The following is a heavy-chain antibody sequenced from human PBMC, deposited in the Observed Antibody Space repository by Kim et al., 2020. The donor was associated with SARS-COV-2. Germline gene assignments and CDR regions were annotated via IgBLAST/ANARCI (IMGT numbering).Heavy chain of an antibody. CDR3: ARGFQGTPFWGFDP. J-gene: IGHJ5*02. D-gene: IGHD1-1*01. V-gene: IGHV1-46*01. Sequence: LHGRVTMTRDTSTSTVYMELSSLRSDDMAVYYCARGFQGTPFWGFDPWGQGTLVTVSS.